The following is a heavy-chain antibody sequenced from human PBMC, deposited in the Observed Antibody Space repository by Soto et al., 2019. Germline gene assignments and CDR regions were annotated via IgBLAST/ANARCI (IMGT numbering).Heavy chain of an antibody. Sequence: GGSLRLSCAASGFTFSSYAMHWVRQAPGKGLEWVAVISYDGSNKYYADSVKGRFTISGDNSKNTLYLQMNSLGAEDTAVYYCARDLYSSSLYYFDYWGQGTLVTVSS. CDR3: ARDLYSSSLYYFDY. V-gene: IGHV3-30-3*01. CDR2: ISYDGSNK. CDR1: GFTFSSYA. D-gene: IGHD6-13*01. J-gene: IGHJ4*02.